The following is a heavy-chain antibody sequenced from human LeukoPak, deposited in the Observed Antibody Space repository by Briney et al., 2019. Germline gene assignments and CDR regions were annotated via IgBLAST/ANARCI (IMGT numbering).Heavy chain of an antibody. V-gene: IGHV3-21*01. CDR2: ISSSTSYI. J-gene: IGHJ4*02. D-gene: IGHD4-17*01. CDR1: GFTFSSYS. Sequence: GGSLRLPCAASGFTFSSYSMNWIRQAPGKGLEWVSSISSSTSYIYYADSVKGRFTISKDNAKNSLYLQMNSLRAEDTAVYYCARAGGSTVSHSDYWGQGTLVTVSS. CDR3: ARAGGSTVSHSDY.